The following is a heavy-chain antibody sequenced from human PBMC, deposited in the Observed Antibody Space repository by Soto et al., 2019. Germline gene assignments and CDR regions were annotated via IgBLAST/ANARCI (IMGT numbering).Heavy chain of an antibody. D-gene: IGHD3-10*01. CDR2: IIPIFGTA. CDR3: ARDNMVRGVITYYYGMDV. V-gene: IGHV1-69*13. J-gene: IGHJ6*02. CDR1: GGTFSSYA. Sequence: ASVKVSCKASGGTFSSYAISWVRQAPGQGLEWMGGIIPIFGTANYAQKFQGRVTITADESTSTAYMELSSLRSEDTAVYYCARDNMVRGVITYYYGMDVWGQGTTVTVSS.